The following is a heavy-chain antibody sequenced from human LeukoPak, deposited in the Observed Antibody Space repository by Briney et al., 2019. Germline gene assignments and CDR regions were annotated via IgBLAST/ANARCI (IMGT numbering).Heavy chain of an antibody. CDR2: ITDSGGNT. D-gene: IGHD4/OR15-4a*01. Sequence: PGGSLRLSCTASGFTFSTYAMSWVRQAPGKGLEWVSAITDSGGNTYYAAPVKGRFTISRDNSKNTLYLQMNSLRAEDTAVYYCAKDRSDTTMVYNFDYWGQGTLVTVSS. CDR1: GFTFSTYA. J-gene: IGHJ4*02. CDR3: AKDRSDTTMVYNFDY. V-gene: IGHV3-23*01.